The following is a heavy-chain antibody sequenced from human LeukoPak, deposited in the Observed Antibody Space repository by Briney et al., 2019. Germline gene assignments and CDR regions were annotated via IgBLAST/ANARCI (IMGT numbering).Heavy chain of an antibody. CDR1: GFTFNSYN. J-gene: IGHJ4*02. CDR2: ISGSSSTI. D-gene: IGHD1-1*01. CDR3: ARDWKAMDF. Sequence: PGGSLRLSCAASGFTFNSYNMNWVRQAPGKGLEWISYISGSSSTIYYADSVEGRFSISRDNAKNSLYLQMNSLRAEDTAVYYCARDWKAMDFWGQGTLVTVSS. V-gene: IGHV3-48*01.